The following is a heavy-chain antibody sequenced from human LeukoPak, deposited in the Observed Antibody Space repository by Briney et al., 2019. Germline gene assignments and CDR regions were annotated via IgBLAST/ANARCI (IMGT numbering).Heavy chain of an antibody. Sequence: ASVKVSCKASGYTFTGYYMHWVRQAPGQGLEWMGWINPNSGGTNYAQKFQGRVTMTRDTSISTAYMELSRLRSDDTAVYYCAKEDAQLWFLFDYWGQGTLVTVSS. J-gene: IGHJ4*02. CDR2: INPNSGGT. CDR1: GYTFTGYY. D-gene: IGHD5-18*01. CDR3: AKEDAQLWFLFDY. V-gene: IGHV1-2*02.